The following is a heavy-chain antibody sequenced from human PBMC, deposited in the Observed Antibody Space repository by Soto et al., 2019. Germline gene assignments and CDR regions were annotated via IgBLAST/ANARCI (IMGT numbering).Heavy chain of an antibody. D-gene: IGHD6-13*01. Sequence: QVQLQESGPGLVKPSQTLSLTCTVSGGSISSGGYYWSWIRQHPGKGLEWIGYIYYSGSTYYNPSLKSRVTRSVDTSKNPCSLKLSSVTAADTAVYYCARDQDGYYYVHWGQGTLVTVSS. CDR1: GGSISSGGYY. CDR2: IYYSGST. J-gene: IGHJ4*02. V-gene: IGHV4-31*03. CDR3: ARDQDGYYYVH.